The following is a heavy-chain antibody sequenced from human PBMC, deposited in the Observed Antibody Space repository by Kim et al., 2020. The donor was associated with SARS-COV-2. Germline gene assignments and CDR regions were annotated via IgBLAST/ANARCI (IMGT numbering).Heavy chain of an antibody. Sequence: GYADSVTDRFTISRDNAKHSLYLQMNSLRAEDTALYHCARNVGGSGSYYNWGQGTLVTVSS. CDR3: ARNVGGSGSYYN. D-gene: IGHD3-10*01. V-gene: IGHV3-20*01. J-gene: IGHJ4*02.